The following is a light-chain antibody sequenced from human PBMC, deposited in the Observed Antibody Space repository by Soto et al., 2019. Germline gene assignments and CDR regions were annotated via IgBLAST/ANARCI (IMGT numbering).Light chain of an antibody. CDR2: LNSAGSH. Sequence: QPVLTQSPSASASLGASVNRTCTLSSGHSSYAIAWHQQQPEKGPRFLVMLNSAGSHNKGDGIPDRCSGSSSGTERYHTISSLLSEDEADDYCQTWGTGIRVFGGGTKLTVL. CDR1: SGHSSYA. J-gene: IGLJ3*02. V-gene: IGLV4-69*01. CDR3: QTWGTGIRV.